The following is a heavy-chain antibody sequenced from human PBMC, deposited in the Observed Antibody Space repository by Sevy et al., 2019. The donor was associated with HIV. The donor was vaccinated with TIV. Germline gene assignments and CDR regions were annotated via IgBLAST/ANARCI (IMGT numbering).Heavy chain of an antibody. J-gene: IGHJ6*02. CDR1: GFTFSGYA. CDR2: ISGKGGST. D-gene: IGHD2-2*01. V-gene: IGHV3-23*01. Sequence: GGSLRLSCAASGFTFSGYAMSWVRQAPGKGLEWVSAISGKGGSTHHADSVEGRFTISRDNSKNTLYLQMNSLRAGDTAVYYCAKTINSGGGVVPAANYYYYGMDVWGQGTTVTVSS. CDR3: AKTINSGGGVVPAANYYYYGMDV.